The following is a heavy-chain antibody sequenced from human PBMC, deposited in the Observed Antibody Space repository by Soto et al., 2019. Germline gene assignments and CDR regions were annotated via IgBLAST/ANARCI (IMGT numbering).Heavy chain of an antibody. Sequence: GGSLRLSCAASGFTFSSYAMHWVRQAPGKGLEWVAVISYDGSNKYYADSVKGRFTISRDNSKNTLYLQMNSLRAEDTAVYYCARASSSWYHAFDIWGQGTMVTVS. CDR2: ISYDGSNK. D-gene: IGHD6-13*01. CDR3: ARASSSWYHAFDI. J-gene: IGHJ3*02. CDR1: GFTFSSYA. V-gene: IGHV3-30-3*01.